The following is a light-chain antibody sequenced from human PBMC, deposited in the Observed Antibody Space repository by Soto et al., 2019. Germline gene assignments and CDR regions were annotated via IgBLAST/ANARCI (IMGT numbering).Light chain of an antibody. CDR1: SSDVGSYNL. CDR2: EVS. V-gene: IGLV2-23*02. J-gene: IGLJ1*01. Sequence: QSVLTQPASVSGSPGQSITISCTGTSSDVGSYNLVSWYQQDPGKAPKLIISEVSKRPSGVSNRFSGSKSGNTASLTISGLQADDEADYYCCSITRSSTSVFGTGTKVTVL. CDR3: CSITRSSTSV.